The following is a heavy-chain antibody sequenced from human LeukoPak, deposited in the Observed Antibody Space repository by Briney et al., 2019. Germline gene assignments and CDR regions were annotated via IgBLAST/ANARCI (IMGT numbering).Heavy chain of an antibody. Sequence: SETLSPTCAVYGGSFSGYYWSWIRQPPGKGLEWIGEINHSGGTNYNPSLKSRVTISVDTSKNQFSLKLSSVTAADTAVYYCARGIGQWLAVFYYFDYWGQGTLVTVSS. CDR3: ARGIGQWLAVFYYFDY. CDR2: INHSGGT. J-gene: IGHJ4*02. D-gene: IGHD6-19*01. V-gene: IGHV4-34*01. CDR1: GGSFSGYY.